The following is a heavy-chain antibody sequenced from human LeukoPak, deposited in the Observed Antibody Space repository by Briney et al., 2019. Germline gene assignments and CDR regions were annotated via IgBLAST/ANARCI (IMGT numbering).Heavy chain of an antibody. V-gene: IGHV4-59*01. J-gene: IGHJ5*02. CDR3: ARVGRSSWSRTSYNWFDP. D-gene: IGHD6-13*01. Sequence: NTSETLSLTCSVSGGSLSSYYWSWIRQPPGKGLEWIGYIYYSGSINYNPSFKSRVTISVGTSKNQFSLKLSSVTAADTAVYYCARVGRSSWSRTSYNWFDPWGQGTLVTVSS. CDR1: GGSLSSYY. CDR2: IYYSGSI.